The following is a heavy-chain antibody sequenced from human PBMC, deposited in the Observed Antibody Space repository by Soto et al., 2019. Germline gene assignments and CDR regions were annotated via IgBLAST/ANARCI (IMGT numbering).Heavy chain of an antibody. V-gene: IGHV4-31*03. Sequence: SETLSLTCTVSGGSISSGGYYWSWIRQHPGQGLEWIGYIYYSGSTYYNPSLKSRVTISVDTSKNQFSLKLSSVTAAATAVYSCARWDGGSGYYNYYGMDVWGQGTTVTVSS. CDR3: ARWDGGSGYYNYYGMDV. D-gene: IGHD2-15*01. CDR1: GGSISSGGYY. CDR2: IYYSGST. J-gene: IGHJ6*02.